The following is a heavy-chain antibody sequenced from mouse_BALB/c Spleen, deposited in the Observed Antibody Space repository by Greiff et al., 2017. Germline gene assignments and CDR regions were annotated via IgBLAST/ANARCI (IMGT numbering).Heavy chain of an antibody. D-gene: IGHD1-2*01. Sequence: VQRVESGPGLVAPSQCLSITCTASGFSLTSSGVHWVRQPPGQGLEWLGVIWAGGSTNYNSALMSSLSNSKDNSKSQVFLKMDSLQTGDTAMYSCARVITTAAYAMDYGGQGTSVTVSS. CDR3: ARVITTAAYAMDY. CDR2: IWAGGST. J-gene: IGHJ4*01. CDR1: GFSLTSSG. V-gene: IGHV2-9*02.